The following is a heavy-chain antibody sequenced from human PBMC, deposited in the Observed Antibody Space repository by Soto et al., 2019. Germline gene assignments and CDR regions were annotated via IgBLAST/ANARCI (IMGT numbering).Heavy chain of an antibody. CDR3: AGQSYFDGAGYYLGWFDP. D-gene: IGHD3-22*01. J-gene: IGHJ5*02. V-gene: IGHV4-39*01. CDR1: GASMTSSIYY. CDR2: LNYGGTT. Sequence: PSETLSLTCSVSGASMTSSIYYWAWIRQAPGKGLEWIGSLNYGGTTYHSPSLEGRVTMSVDTSKKEFSLNVISVTAADTAIYYCAGQSYFDGAGYYLGWFDPWGQGTLVTVSS.